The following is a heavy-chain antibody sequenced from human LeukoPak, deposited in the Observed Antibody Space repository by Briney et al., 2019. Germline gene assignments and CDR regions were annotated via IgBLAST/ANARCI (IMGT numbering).Heavy chain of an antibody. CDR3: ARGAVDTAMVYFDY. D-gene: IGHD5-18*01. Sequence: SQTLSLTCTVSGGSISSGDYYWSWIRQPPGKGLEWIGYIYYSGSTYYNPSLKSRVTISVDTSKNQFSLKLSSVTAADTAVYYCARGAVDTAMVYFDYWGQGTLVIVSS. CDR2: IYYSGST. CDR1: GGSISSGDYY. J-gene: IGHJ4*02. V-gene: IGHV4-30-4*01.